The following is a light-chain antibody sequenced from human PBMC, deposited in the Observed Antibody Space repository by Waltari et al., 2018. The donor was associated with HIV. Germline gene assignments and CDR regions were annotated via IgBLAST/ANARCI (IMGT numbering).Light chain of an antibody. CDR1: QSVNTN. J-gene: IGKJ2*01. V-gene: IGKV3-15*01. CDR3: HQYNNWPYT. Sequence: MMQSPDLLPVSPGEGVTLTCRASQSVNTNVAWYQQRPGQAPRLLIYGASTRAAGFPARFSGGGSGTEFTLTISSLQSEDFALYFCHQYNNWPYTFGQGTKLDIK. CDR2: GAS.